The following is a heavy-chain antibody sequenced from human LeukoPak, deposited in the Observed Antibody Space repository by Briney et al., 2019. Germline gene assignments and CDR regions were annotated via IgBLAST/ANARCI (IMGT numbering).Heavy chain of an antibody. CDR2: IYYSGST. CDR3: ARAAHSRQLLRDYYYGMDV. CDR1: GGSISSGGYS. D-gene: IGHD2-2*01. Sequence: SETLSLTCTVSGGSISSGGYSWSWIRQHPGKGLEWIGYIYYSGSTYYNPSLKSRVTISVDTSKNQFSLKLSSVTVADTAVYYCARAAHSRQLLRDYYYGMDVWGQGTTVTVSS. J-gene: IGHJ6*02. V-gene: IGHV4-31*03.